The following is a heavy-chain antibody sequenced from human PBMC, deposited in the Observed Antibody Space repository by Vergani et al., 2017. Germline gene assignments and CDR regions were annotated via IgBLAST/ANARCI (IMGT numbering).Heavy chain of an antibody. CDR1: GYTFTGYY. J-gene: IGHJ6*02. V-gene: IGHV1-2*04. CDR3: AREPYXGSGSYSRYYYYDGMDV. Sequence: QVQLVQSGAEVKQPGASVKVSCKASGYTFTGYYMHWVRQAPGQGLEWMGWINPNSGGTNYAQKFQGWVTMTRDTSISTAYMELSRLRSDDTAVYYCAREPYXGSGSYSRYYYYDGMDVWGQGTTVTVSS. CDR2: INPNSGGT. D-gene: IGHD3-10*01.